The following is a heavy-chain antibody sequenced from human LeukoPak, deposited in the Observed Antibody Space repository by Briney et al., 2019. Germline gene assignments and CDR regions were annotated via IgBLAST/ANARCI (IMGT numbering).Heavy chain of an antibody. D-gene: IGHD3-10*01. CDR3: AKGNYYGSVLPIDY. V-gene: IGHV3-30*18. CDR2: ISYDGSNK. J-gene: IGHJ4*02. CDR1: GFTSSSFG. Sequence: PGGSLRLSCAASGFTSSSFGMHWVRQALGNGLEWVAVISYDGSNKYYPDSVRGRFTISRDNSKNTLYLQMNSLRAEDTAVYYCAKGNYYGSVLPIDYWGQGTLVTVSS.